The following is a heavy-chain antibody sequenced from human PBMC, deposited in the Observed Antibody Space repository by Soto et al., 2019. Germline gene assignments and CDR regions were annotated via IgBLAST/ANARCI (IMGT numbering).Heavy chain of an antibody. J-gene: IGHJ4*02. CDR1: GFTFSSYA. D-gene: IGHD1-26*01. V-gene: IGHV3-23*01. Sequence: EVQLLESGGGLVQPGGSLRLSCAASGFTFSSYAMRWVRQAPGKGLEWVSAISGSGGSTYYADSVKGRFTISRDNSKNTVDRQMKSLRGEDAAVYYCARRGSGSYYDYWGQGTLVTVSS. CDR2: ISGSGGST. CDR3: ARRGSGSYYDY.